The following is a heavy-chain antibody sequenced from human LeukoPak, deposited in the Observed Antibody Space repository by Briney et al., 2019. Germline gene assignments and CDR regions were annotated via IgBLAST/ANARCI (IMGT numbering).Heavy chain of an antibody. Sequence: GSLRLSCAASGFPFRSYGMTWVRPAPGTGLEWVSYISSSSSTIYYADSVKGRFTISRDNAKNSLYLQMNSLRAEDTAVYYCARGILGYCSASNCWGQGTLVTVSS. CDR2: ISSSSSTI. V-gene: IGHV3-48*04. CDR1: GFPFRSYG. D-gene: IGHD2-15*01. CDR3: ARGILGYCSASNC. J-gene: IGHJ4*02.